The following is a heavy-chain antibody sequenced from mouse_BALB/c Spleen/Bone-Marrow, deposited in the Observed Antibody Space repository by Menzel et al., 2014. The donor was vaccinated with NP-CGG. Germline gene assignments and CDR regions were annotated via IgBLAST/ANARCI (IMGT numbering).Heavy chain of an antibody. J-gene: IGHJ4*01. CDR3: ARSGSSGYHYYAMDF. CDR1: GDSITSGY. V-gene: IGHV3-8*02. Sequence: EVQLQESGPSLVKPSQTLSLTCSVTGDSITSGYWNWIRKFPGNKLEYMGYISYSGSTYYNPSLKSRISITRDTSKNLYFLQLNSVTTKDTATYFCARSGSSGYHYYAMDFWGQGTSDTVSS. D-gene: IGHD3-1*01. CDR2: ISYSGST.